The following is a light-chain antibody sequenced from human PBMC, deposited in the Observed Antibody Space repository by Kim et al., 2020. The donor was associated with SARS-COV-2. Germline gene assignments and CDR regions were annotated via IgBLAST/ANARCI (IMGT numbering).Light chain of an antibody. CDR3: ATWDDSLKGVV. CDR1: RSNIGSNF. CDR2: TNH. Sequence: GQRVTLSCSGSRSNIGSNFVNWYQHLPGTAPKLLIYTNHHRPAGVPDRFSGSKSGTSASLAISGLQSEDGADYYCATWDDSLKGVVFGGGTQLTVL. V-gene: IGLV1-44*01. J-gene: IGLJ3*02.